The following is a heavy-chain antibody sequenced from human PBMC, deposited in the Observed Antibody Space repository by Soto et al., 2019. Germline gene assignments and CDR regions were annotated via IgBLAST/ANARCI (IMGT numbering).Heavy chain of an antibody. CDR2: LSSSGRTT. D-gene: IGHD6-19*01. CDR3: TKEAPPKAQLALAALNSFAFDY. J-gene: IGHJ4*02. Sequence: QTGESLKISCEASGLLVTTSAMSWVRQAPGKGLEWVAALSSSGRTTYYGDSVKDRFSISRDDSKNTLYLQMTSLRVEDSAVYYCTKEAPPKAQLALAALNSFAFDYWGLGTLVTVSS. V-gene: IGHV3-23*01. CDR1: GLLVTTSA.